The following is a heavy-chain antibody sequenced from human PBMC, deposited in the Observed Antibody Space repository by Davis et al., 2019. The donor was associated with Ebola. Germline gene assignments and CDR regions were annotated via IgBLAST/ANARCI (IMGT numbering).Heavy chain of an antibody. Sequence: MPSETLSLTCTVSGGSISGYHWHWIPQPPGKGLEWIGSVHHTGSTYYNPSLKSRVTISVDTSKNKFSLKLSSVTAADTAVYNCARTATGYSSGWYYFDYWGQGTLVTVSS. V-gene: IGHV4-4*08. D-gene: IGHD6-19*01. CDR3: ARTATGYSSGWYYFDY. CDR1: GGSISGYH. CDR2: VHHTGST. J-gene: IGHJ4*02.